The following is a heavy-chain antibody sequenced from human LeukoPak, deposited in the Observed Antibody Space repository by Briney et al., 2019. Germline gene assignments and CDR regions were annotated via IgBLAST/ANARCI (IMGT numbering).Heavy chain of an antibody. CDR1: GFTFGSHA. CDR3: GRTTVGYSSGQKPAWPVDF. J-gene: IGHJ4*02. D-gene: IGHD5-18*01. CDR2: IFGSGGSP. V-gene: IGHV3-23*01. Sequence: GGSLRLSCEASGFTFGSHAMYWVRQAPGKGLEWVAGIFGSGGSPHYADSVKGRFTISRDNPRNTVYLQINSLRDDDTAVYYCGRTTVGYSSGQKPAWPVDFWGQGTLVTVSS.